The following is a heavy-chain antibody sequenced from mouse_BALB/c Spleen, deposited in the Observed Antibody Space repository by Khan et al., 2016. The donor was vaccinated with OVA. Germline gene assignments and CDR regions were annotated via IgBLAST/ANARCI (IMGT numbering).Heavy chain of an antibody. CDR1: GYTFTSYT. J-gene: IGHJ3*01. V-gene: IGHV1-4*01. Sequence: QVQLKESGAELARPGASVKMSCKASGYTFTSYTIHWIKLRPGQGLEWIGFINPSNGYTNYIQKFKDKATLTADKSSTTVYMQLSSLTSDDSTDDTYVRDGPSQRDDDWFAYSDQGTQVTVAA. D-gene: IGHD2-14*01. CDR3: VRDGPSQRDDDWFAY. CDR2: INPSNGYT.